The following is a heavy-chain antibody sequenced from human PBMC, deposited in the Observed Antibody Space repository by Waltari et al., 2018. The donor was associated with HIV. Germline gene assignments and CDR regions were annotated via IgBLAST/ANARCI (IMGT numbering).Heavy chain of an antibody. J-gene: IGHJ4*02. CDR1: GFTLSSYL. CDR2: IRTDGRST. V-gene: IGHV3-74*03. Sequence: EVQLVESGGGLVQPGGSLRLSCAASGFTLSSYLMHCVRPSPGKGLVWHTHIRTDGRSTTYEGSVKGRFTISRENAKNTLYLQMNSLRAEDTVVYYCARDLGYYDVLTGYLTNLNFDYWGQGTLVTVSS. D-gene: IGHD3-9*01. CDR3: ARDLGYYDVLTGYLTNLNFDY.